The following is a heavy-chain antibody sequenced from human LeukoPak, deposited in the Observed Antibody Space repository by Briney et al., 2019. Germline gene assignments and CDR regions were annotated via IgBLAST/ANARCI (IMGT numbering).Heavy chain of an antibody. J-gene: IGHJ4*02. CDR3: ARASPDYYDSSGYYGEFDY. Sequence: ASVKDSCKASGYTFTGYYMHWVRQAPGQGLEWMGWINPNSGGTNYAQKFQGRVTMTRDTSISTAYMELSRLRSDDTAVYYCARASPDYYDSSGYYGEFDYWGQGTLVTVSS. V-gene: IGHV1-2*02. CDR1: GYTFTGYY. CDR2: INPNSGGT. D-gene: IGHD3-22*01.